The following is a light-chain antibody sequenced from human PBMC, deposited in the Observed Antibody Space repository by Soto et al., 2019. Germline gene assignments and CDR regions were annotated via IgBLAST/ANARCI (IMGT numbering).Light chain of an antibody. J-gene: IGKJ1*01. V-gene: IGKV1-5*01. CDR1: QSISSW. Sequence: DIQMTQSPSTLSASVGDRVTITCRASQSISSWLAWYQQKPGKAPKLLIYDASSLESGVPSRFSGSGSGTEFTLTVSNLPPDHFATYYCQQYNSYWTFGQGTKVEIK. CDR3: QQYNSYWT. CDR2: DAS.